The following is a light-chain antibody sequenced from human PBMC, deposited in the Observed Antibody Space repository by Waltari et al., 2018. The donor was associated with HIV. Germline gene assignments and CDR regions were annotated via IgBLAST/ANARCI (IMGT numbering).Light chain of an antibody. V-gene: IGLV2-14*03. CDR2: EVT. CDR3: STHTTTDTLI. Sequence: QSALTQPASVSGSPGQSVTISCPATTSAFGRYHSVSRYQQHPGNLPKVIIYEVTSRPSGVPHRFSGSKSGNTASLTISGLQAEDEAIYYCSTHTTTDTLIFGGGTKLTVL. CDR1: TSAFGRYHS. J-gene: IGLJ2*01.